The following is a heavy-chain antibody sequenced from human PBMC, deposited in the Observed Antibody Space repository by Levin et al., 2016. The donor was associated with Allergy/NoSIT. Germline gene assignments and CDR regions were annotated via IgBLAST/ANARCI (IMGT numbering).Heavy chain of an antibody. Sequence: GESLKISCAASGFVFRSYWMSWVRQAPGKGLEWVANIKQDGSEKFYVDSLKGRFTISRDNAKNSLYLQMNSLRAEDTAVYYCALERTPNAFDIWGQGTMVTVSS. CDR3: ALERTPNAFDI. V-gene: IGHV3-7*03. CDR1: GFVFRSYW. CDR2: IKQDGSEK. J-gene: IGHJ3*02.